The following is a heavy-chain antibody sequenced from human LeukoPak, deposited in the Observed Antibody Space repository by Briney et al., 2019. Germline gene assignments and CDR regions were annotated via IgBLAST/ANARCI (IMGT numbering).Heavy chain of an antibody. CDR1: GFTFSSYA. J-gene: IGHJ3*02. CDR2: ISSSGSTI. Sequence: GGSLRLSCAASGFTFSSYAMSWVRQAPGKGLEWVSYISSSGSTIYYADSVKGRFTISRDNAKNSLYLQMNSLRAEDTAVYYCAKDRFYSNWSDAFDIWGQGTMVTVSS. V-gene: IGHV3-48*04. D-gene: IGHD6-13*01. CDR3: AKDRFYSNWSDAFDI.